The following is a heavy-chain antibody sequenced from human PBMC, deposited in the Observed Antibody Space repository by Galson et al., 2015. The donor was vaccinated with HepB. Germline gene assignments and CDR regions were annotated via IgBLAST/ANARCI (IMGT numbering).Heavy chain of an antibody. CDR1: GGSVSGYY. CDR3: ARRDFWSGYYNY. CDR2: INHSGTT. J-gene: IGHJ4*02. D-gene: IGHD3-3*01. V-gene: IGHV4-34*01. Sequence: ETLSLTCAVYGGSVSGYYWSWIRQPPGRGLEWIGEINHSGTTNNNPSLKSRVTISVDTSKNKFSLKLNSVTAADTAVYYCARRDFWSGYYNYWGQGTLVTVSS.